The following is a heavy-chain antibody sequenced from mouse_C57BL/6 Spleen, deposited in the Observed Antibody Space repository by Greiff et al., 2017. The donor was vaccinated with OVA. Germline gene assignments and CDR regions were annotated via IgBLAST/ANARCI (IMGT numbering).Heavy chain of an antibody. CDR2: IYPRDGST. V-gene: IGHV1-85*01. J-gene: IGHJ1*03. CDR1: GYTFTSYD. D-gene: IGHD1-1*01. CDR3: ARGCYYGSSYGYWYFDV. Sequence: VQLQQSGPELVKPGASVKLSCKASGYTFTSYDINWVKQRPGQGLEWIGWIYPRDGSTKYNEKFKGKATLTVDTSSSTAYMELHSLTSEDSAVYFCARGCYYGSSYGYWYFDVWGTGTTVTVSS.